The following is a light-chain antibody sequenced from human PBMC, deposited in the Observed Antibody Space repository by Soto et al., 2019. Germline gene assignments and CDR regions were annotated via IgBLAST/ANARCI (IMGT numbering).Light chain of an antibody. V-gene: IGKV3-20*01. Sequence: EIVLTQSPGTLSLSPVERATLSCRASQSVSSSYLAWYQQKPGQAPRLLIYGASSRATGIPDRFSGSGSGTDFTLTISRLEPEDVAVYYCQQYGSSRTFGQGTKVDIK. CDR1: QSVSSSY. J-gene: IGKJ1*01. CDR3: QQYGSSRT. CDR2: GAS.